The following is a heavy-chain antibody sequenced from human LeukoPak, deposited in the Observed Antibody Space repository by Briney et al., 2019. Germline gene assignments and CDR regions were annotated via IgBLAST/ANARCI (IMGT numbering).Heavy chain of an antibody. Sequence: QPGGSLRLSCAASGFTFSTYWMSWVRQAPGKGLEWVANIKQDGSEKNYVDSVKGRFTISRDNAKNSLYLQMNSLRAEDTAVYYCARDGFVVVAATNDYWGQGTLVTVSS. CDR2: IKQDGSEK. CDR1: GFTFSTYW. D-gene: IGHD2-15*01. J-gene: IGHJ4*02. V-gene: IGHV3-7*01. CDR3: ARDGFVVVAATNDY.